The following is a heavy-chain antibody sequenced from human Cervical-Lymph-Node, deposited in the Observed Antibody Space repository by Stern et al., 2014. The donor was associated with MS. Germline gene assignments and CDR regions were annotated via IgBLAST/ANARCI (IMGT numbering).Heavy chain of an antibody. Sequence: QVQLQESGPGLVKPSGTLSLTCAVSGDSISSGHWGSWVRQPPGKGLEWIGEIYNSGSTNYTPSLKSRVTISVDTSKNPFSLQLNSVTAADTAVYYCARNGGNYAFDYWGQGTLVTVSS. CDR2: IYNSGST. J-gene: IGHJ4*02. D-gene: IGHD3-16*01. V-gene: IGHV4-4*02. CDR3: ARNGGNYAFDY. CDR1: GDSISSGHW.